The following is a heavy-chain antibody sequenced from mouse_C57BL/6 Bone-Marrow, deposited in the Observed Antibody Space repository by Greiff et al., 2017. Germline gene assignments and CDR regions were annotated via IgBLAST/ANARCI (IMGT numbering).Heavy chain of an antibody. V-gene: IGHV1-81*01. CDR3: AAKGYYDQGYFDY. Sequence: QVQLQQSGAELARPGASVKLSCKASGYTFTSYGISWVKQRTGQGLEWIGEIYPRSGNTYYNEKFKGKATLTADKYSSTAYMELRSLTSDDSAVYCGAAKGYYDQGYFDYWGTGTTVTVSS. CDR1: GYTFTSYG. D-gene: IGHD2-4*01. J-gene: IGHJ1*03. CDR2: IYPRSGNT.